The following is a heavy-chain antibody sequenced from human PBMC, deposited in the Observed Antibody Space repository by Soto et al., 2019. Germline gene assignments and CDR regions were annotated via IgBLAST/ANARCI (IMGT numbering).Heavy chain of an antibody. J-gene: IGHJ4*02. D-gene: IGHD5-12*01. CDR2: IYYSGST. CDR3: ARLTRWLQFPYFDY. Sequence: QLQLQESGPGLVKPSETLSLTCTVSGGSISSSSYYWGWIRQPPGKGLEWIGSIYYSGSTYYNPSLKSRVTISVDTSKNQFSLKLSSVTAADTAVYYCARLTRWLQFPYFDYWGQGTLVTVSS. V-gene: IGHV4-39*01. CDR1: GGSISSSSYY.